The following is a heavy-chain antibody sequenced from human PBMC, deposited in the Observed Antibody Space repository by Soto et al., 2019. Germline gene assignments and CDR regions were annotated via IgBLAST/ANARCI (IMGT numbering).Heavy chain of an antibody. D-gene: IGHD1-7*01. CDR2: IFYSGDT. J-gene: IGHJ1*01. CDR3: VGTGTTDDF. Sequence: SETLSLTCTVSGASVNTGDHYWSYIRQPPGKGLEWLGYIFYSGDTYYNPSLKSRATISLNTSRNQFSLTLTSVTDADTAVYYCVGTGTTDDFWGQGTLVTVSS. CDR1: GASVNTGDHY. V-gene: IGHV4-30-4*01.